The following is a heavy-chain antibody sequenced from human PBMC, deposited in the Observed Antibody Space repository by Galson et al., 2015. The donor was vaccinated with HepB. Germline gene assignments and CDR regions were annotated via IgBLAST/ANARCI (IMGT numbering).Heavy chain of an antibody. Sequence: SLRLSCAAFGFIFSNYAMSWVRQAPGKGLEWVSGLSGNGVSTYYTDSVKGRFTISRDNSKNTLYLQMNSLRAEDTAVYYCAKVRGGYEFDYWGQGNPGHRLL. D-gene: IGHD5-12*01. CDR1: GFIFSNYA. J-gene: IGHJ4*02. CDR2: LSGNGVST. CDR3: AKVRGGYEFDY. V-gene: IGHV3-23*01.